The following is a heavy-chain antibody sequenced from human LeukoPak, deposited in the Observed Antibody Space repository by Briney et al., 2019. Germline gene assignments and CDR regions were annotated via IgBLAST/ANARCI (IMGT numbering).Heavy chain of an antibody. Sequence: PSETLSLTCTVSGVSITRFYWNWIRQAPGKGLEWIGSIYYSGTANYNPSLKSRLIMSVDTSKNQFSLRLSSVTAADTAKYYCAQNPYFDWPESDSWGQGTLVTVSS. CDR2: IYYSGTA. D-gene: IGHD3-9*01. CDR3: AQNPYFDWPESDS. J-gene: IGHJ4*02. V-gene: IGHV4-59*01. CDR1: GVSITRFY.